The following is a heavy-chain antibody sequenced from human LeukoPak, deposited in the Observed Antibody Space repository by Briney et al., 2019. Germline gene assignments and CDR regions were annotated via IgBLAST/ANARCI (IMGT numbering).Heavy chain of an antibody. D-gene: IGHD4-17*01. CDR1: GFTFSSQG. V-gene: IGHV3-30*03. CDR2: ISYDGSHK. CDR3: ARETGSAVGSTDFDY. J-gene: IGHJ4*02. Sequence: PGGSLRLSCAASGFTFSSQGMHWVRQAPGKGLEWVAVISYDGSHKYYADYVKGRFTISRDNSENTLYLQMNSLRAEDTAVYYCARETGSAVGSTDFDYWGQGTLVTVSS.